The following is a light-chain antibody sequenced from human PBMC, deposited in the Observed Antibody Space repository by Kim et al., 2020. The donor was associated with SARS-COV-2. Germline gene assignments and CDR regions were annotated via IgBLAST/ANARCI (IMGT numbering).Light chain of an antibody. V-gene: IGLV1-51*01. CDR1: ISNIGNNY. J-gene: IGLJ2*01. CDR3: GTWDSALSIAV. CDR2: DDD. Sequence: QSVLTQSPSVSAAPGQKVTISCSGTISNIGNNYVSWYQQLPGSAPKLLIYDDDDRPSAIPDRFSGSKSYTSATLVITGLQTGDEADYYCGTWDSALSIAVFGGGTQLTVL.